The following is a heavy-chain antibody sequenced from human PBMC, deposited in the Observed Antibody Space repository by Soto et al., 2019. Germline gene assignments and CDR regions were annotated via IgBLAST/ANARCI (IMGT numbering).Heavy chain of an antibody. CDR2: IYYSWST. Sequence: PSSTXSLTCTFSVCCISIYYLGLIRHPPGKGLEFIGYIYYSWSTNYNPSLKSRVTISVDTSKNQFSLKLSSVTAADTAVYYCAPGLAPPPEYHFASWGQGPMVTV. D-gene: IGHD2-2*01. CDR1: VCCISIYY. V-gene: IGHV4-59*01. CDR3: APGLAPPPEYHFAS. J-gene: IGHJ5*01.